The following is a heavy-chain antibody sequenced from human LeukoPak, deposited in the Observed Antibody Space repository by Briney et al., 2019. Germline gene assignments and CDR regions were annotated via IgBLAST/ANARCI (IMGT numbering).Heavy chain of an antibody. V-gene: IGHV4-31*03. CDR3: ARRRRGTGASTYFDY. J-gene: IGHJ4*02. CDR2: IYYSGST. D-gene: IGHD1-26*01. Sequence: PSQTLSLTCTVSGGSISSGVYYWSWIRQHPGKGLEWIGYIYYSGSTYYNPSLKSRVTISVDTSKNQFSLKLSSVTAADTAVYYCARRRRGTGASTYFDYWGQGTLVTVSS. CDR1: GGSISSGVYY.